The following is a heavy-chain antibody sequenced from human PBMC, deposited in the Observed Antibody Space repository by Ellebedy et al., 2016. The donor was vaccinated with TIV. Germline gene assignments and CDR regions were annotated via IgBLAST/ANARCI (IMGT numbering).Heavy chain of an antibody. J-gene: IGHJ5*02. Sequence: ASVKVSXKASRYTFTSYDINWVRQATGQGLEWMGWMNPNSGNTGYAQKFQGRVTMTRNTSISTAYMELSSLRSEDTAVYYCARNYDFWSGTKNNWFDPWGQGTLVTVSS. CDR3: ARNYDFWSGTKNNWFDP. V-gene: IGHV1-8*01. D-gene: IGHD3-3*01. CDR2: MNPNSGNT. CDR1: RYTFTSYD.